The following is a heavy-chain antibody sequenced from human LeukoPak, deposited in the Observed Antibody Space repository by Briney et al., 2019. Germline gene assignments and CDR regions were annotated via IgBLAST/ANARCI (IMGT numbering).Heavy chain of an antibody. V-gene: IGHV4-59*01. J-gene: IGHJ3*02. CDR3: ARDKGLPQAFDI. CDR2: ISYSGTT. CDR1: GRPISSYY. Sequence: SETLSLTCTVSGRPISSYYWSWIRQPPGKGLEYIGYISYSGTTSYNPSLKSRVAIAVDTSKNQFSLKLSSVTAADTAVYYCARDKGLPQAFDIWGQGTMVTVSS. D-gene: IGHD5/OR15-5a*01.